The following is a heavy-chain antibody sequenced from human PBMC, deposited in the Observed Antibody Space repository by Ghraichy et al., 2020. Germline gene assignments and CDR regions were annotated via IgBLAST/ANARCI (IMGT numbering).Heavy chain of an antibody. CDR1: GFTFSNAW. CDR3: TTEATIFGVPYYGMDV. Sequence: GGSLRLSCAASGFTFSNAWMSWVRQAPGKGLEWVGRIKSKTDGGTTDYAAPVKGRFTISRDDSKNTLYLQMNSLKTEDTAVYYCTTEATIFGVPYYGMDVWSQGTTVTVSS. D-gene: IGHD3-3*01. CDR2: IKSKTDGGTT. V-gene: IGHV3-15*01. J-gene: IGHJ6*02.